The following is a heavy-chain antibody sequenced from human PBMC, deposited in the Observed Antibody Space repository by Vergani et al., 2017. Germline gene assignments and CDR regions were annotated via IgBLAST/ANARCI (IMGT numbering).Heavy chain of an antibody. CDR2: IQFDGSNQ. CDR3: AKHFRGWGIDY. D-gene: IGHD3-16*01. CDR1: GFTLSNYD. J-gene: IGHJ4*02. Sequence: QVQLVESGGGVVQRGGSLRLSCAKSGFTLSNYDMQWIRQGPGKGLEFVAFIQFDGSNQYYADSVKGRFTLSRDFSKNTLYLQMNSLRTDDTATYYCAKHFRGWGIDYWGQGTQVSVSS. V-gene: IGHV3-30*02.